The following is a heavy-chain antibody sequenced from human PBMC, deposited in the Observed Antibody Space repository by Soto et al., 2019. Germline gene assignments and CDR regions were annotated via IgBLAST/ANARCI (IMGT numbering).Heavy chain of an antibody. V-gene: IGHV3-23*01. D-gene: IGHD3-22*01. CDR1: GFTFSSYG. CDR2: VSSSGGTK. J-gene: IGHJ4*01. CDR3: TTDSYSTTIIVRFDY. Sequence: GGSLRLSCAASGFTFSSYGMSWVRQAPGKGLEWVSAVSSSGGTKNYAGSVKGRFAISRDDSKNILYLQMNSLKIEDIAVYYCTTDSYSTTIIVRFDYWGHGTLVTVSS.